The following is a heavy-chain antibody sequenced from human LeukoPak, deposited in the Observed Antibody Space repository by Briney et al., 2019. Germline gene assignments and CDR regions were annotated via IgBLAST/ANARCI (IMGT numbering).Heavy chain of an antibody. V-gene: IGHV4-39*01. Sequence: SETLSLTCTVSGGSISSSSYYWGWIRQPPGKGLEWIGSIYYSGSTYYNPSLKSRVTISVDTSKNQFSLKLSSVTAADTAVYYCARRNRNYENWFDPWGQGTLVTVSS. CDR3: ARRNRNYENWFDP. J-gene: IGHJ5*02. CDR1: GGSISSSSYY. CDR2: IYYSGST. D-gene: IGHD1-7*01.